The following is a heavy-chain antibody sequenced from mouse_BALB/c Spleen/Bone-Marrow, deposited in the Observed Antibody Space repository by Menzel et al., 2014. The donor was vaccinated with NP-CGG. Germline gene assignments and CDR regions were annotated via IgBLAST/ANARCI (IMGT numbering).Heavy chain of an antibody. CDR3: AGRISDGYYLDY. Sequence: EVKLVESGPELVKPGASVKMSCKASGYTFTTYVMHWVKQKPGQGLEWIGYINPYNDGTKYNEKFKGKATLTSDKSSNTAYMELSSLTSEDSAVYYCAGRISDGYYLDYWGQGTTLTVSS. V-gene: IGHV1-14*01. CDR2: INPYNDGT. CDR1: GYTFTTYV. D-gene: IGHD2-3*01. J-gene: IGHJ2*01.